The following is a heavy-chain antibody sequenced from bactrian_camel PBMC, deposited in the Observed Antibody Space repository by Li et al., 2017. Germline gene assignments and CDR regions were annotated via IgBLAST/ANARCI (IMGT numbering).Heavy chain of an antibody. V-gene: IGHV3S1*01. J-gene: IGHJ6*01. CDR2: IYTGGGST. D-gene: IGHD5*01. CDR3: AADHFCRGLGLTDFRY. CDR1: GYTYRRAC. Sequence: HVQLVESGGGSVQAGGSLRLSCAASGYTYRRACMAWFRQAPGKEREGVASIYTGGGSTSYADSVKGRFTISQDNAKNTLYLQMNSLKPEDTAMYHCAADHFCRGLGLTDFRYWGQGTQVTVS.